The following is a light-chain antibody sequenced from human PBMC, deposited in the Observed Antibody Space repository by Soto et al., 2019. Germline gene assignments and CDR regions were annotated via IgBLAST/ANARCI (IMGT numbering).Light chain of an antibody. J-gene: IGKJ1*01. CDR2: KAS. CDR1: QSISSW. V-gene: IGKV1-5*03. Sequence: DIQMTQSPSTLSASVGDRVTITCRASQSISSWLAWYQQKPGKAPKLLIYKASSLATGGPPRFSGSGSGTEFTVSISSLQPDDCASYYGQQYGSSSPWTFRQGTKEEIK. CDR3: QQYGSSSPWT.